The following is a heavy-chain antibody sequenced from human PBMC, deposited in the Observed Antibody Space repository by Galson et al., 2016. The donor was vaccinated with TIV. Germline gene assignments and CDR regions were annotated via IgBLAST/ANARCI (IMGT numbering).Heavy chain of an antibody. CDR1: GFSFRNYV. CDR2: LSLNGDYT. Sequence: SLRLSCAASGFSFRNYVMSWVRLAPGKGLEWVSSLSLNGDYTYYADSVKGRFAISRDNSKYTLFLQLNRLTAGDTAIYYCAKVGESGDYSWDAFDVWGQGTVVTVSS. V-gene: IGHV3-23*01. D-gene: IGHD2-21*01. J-gene: IGHJ3*01. CDR3: AKVGESGDYSWDAFDV.